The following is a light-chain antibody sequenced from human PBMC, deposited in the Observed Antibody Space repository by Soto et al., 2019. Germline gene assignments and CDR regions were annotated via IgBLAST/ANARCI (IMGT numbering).Light chain of an antibody. CDR3: QQYNNWPPLT. CDR1: PSVSSN. CDR2: GTS. V-gene: IGKV3-15*01. Sequence: EIVMTQSPATLSVSPGERATLSCRASPSVSSNLAWYQQKPGQAPRLFIYGTSTRATGIPARFSGSGSGTEFTLTSSGLQSEDFAVYYCQQYNNWPPLTFGGGTKVEIK. J-gene: IGKJ4*01.